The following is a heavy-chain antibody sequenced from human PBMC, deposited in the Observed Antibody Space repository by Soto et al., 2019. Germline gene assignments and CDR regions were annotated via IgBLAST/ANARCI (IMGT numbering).Heavy chain of an antibody. V-gene: IGHV3-9*01. CDR2: ISWNSGSI. Sequence: EVQLVESGGGLVQPGRSLRLSCAASGFTFDDYAMHWVRQAPGKGLEWVSGISWNSGSIGYADSVTGRFTISRDNAKNSLYLQMKGLRAEDTALYYWAKAGLGGSGYLNWFDPWGQGTLVTVSS. CDR3: AKAGLGGSGYLNWFDP. J-gene: IGHJ5*02. CDR1: GFTFDDYA. D-gene: IGHD3-3*01.